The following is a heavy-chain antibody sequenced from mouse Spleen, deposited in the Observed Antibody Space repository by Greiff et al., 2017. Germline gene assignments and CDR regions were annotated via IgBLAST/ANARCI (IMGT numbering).Heavy chain of an antibody. CDR1: GFTFSSYG. D-gene: IGHD2-4*01. Sequence: EVQGVESGGDLVKPGGSLKLSCAASGFTFSSYGMSWVRQTPDKRLEWVATISSGGSYTYYPDSVKGRFTISRDNAKNNLYLQMSSLKSEDTAMYYCARDRIYYDYDGYAMDYWGQGTSVTVSS. V-gene: IGHV5-6*01. CDR2: ISSGGSYT. J-gene: IGHJ4*01. CDR3: ARDRIYYDYDGYAMDY.